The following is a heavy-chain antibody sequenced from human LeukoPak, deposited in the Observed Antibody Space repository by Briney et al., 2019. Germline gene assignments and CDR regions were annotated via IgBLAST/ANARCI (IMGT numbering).Heavy chain of an antibody. CDR3: AREGVGATRGYYFDY. CDR2: ISYDGSNK. CDR1: GFTFSSYA. V-gene: IGHV3-30*04. D-gene: IGHD1-26*01. Sequence: GGSLRLSCAASGFTFSSYAMHWVRQAPGKGLEWVAVISYDGSNKYYADSVKGRFTISRDNSKNTLYLQMSSLRAEDTAVYYCAREGVGATRGYYFDYWGQGTLVTVSS. J-gene: IGHJ4*02.